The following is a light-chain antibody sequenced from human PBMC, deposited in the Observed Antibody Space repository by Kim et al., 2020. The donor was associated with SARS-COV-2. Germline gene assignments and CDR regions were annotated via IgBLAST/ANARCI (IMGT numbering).Light chain of an antibody. CDR2: AAS. CDR1: QGISSY. CDR3: QQLNSYPWIT. J-gene: IGKJ5*01. Sequence: SVGDRVTITCRASQGISSYLAWYQQKPGKAPKLLIYAASTLQSGVPSRFSGSGSGTEFTLTISSLQPEDFATYYCQQLNSYPWITFGQGTRLEIK. V-gene: IGKV1-9*01.